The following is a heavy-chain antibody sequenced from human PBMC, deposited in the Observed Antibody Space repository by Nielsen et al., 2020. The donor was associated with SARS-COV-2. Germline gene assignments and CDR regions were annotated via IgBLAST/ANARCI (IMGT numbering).Heavy chain of an antibody. CDR2: IKEDGSEK. Sequence: GESLKISCAASGFTFSNASMSWVRQAPGKGLEWVANIKEDGSEKNYVDSVKGRFTISRDNAKNSLYLQMNSLRIEDTALYYCASHGTFDHWGQGALVTVSS. CDR1: GFTFSNAS. D-gene: IGHD1-1*01. J-gene: IGHJ4*02. V-gene: IGHV3-7*01. CDR3: ASHGTFDH.